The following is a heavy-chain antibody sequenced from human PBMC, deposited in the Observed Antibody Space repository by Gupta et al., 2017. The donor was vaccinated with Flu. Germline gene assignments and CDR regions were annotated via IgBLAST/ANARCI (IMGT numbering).Heavy chain of an antibody. Sequence: GPGLVKPSETLSLTCTVSGGSMTSRCWNWIRQSPGRGLEWIAYMCVGVRSNQNPSLKSRVSMSVDMAKTQFSLEMTSVNQADTAVYYWSAAREDDWHFDVWDRGTLVHVS. V-gene: IGHV4-59*11. J-gene: IGHJ2*01. CDR3: SAAREDDWHFDV. CDR1: GGSMTSRC. D-gene: IGHD6-13*01. CDR2: MCVGVRS.